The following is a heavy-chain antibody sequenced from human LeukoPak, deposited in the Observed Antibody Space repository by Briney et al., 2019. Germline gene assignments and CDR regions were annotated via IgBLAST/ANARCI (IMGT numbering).Heavy chain of an antibody. CDR1: GGSISGTYY. CDR3: ARRWVYDKRAFDA. D-gene: IGHD3-16*01. CDR2: IYYTGTT. Sequence: PSETLSLTCTVSGGSISGTYYWSWIRQPPGKGLEWNGYIYYTGTTDSNPSLKSRVTISLDTSKNQFSLNLSSVTAADTAVYYCARRWVYDKRAFDAWGQGTMVTVSS. V-gene: IGHV4-59*08. J-gene: IGHJ3*01.